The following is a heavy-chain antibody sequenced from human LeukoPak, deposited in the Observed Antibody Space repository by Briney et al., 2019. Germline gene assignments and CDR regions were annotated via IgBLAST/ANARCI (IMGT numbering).Heavy chain of an antibody. CDR2: SRNKANSYTT. Sequence: GGSLRLSCAASGFTFSDHYIDWVRQAPGKGLEWVGRSRNKANSYTTQYAASVKGRFTVSRDDSKNSVFLQMNSLKTEDTAVYYCARPSLNSGSYFDYWGQGILVTVSS. D-gene: IGHD1-26*01. CDR1: GFTFSDHY. J-gene: IGHJ4*02. CDR3: ARPSLNSGSYFDY. V-gene: IGHV3-72*01.